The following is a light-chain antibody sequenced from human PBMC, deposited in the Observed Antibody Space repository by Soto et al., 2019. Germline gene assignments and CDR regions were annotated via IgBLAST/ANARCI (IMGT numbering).Light chain of an antibody. Sequence: EIVLTQSPGTLSLTPGERATLSCRASQSVRNNFLAWYQHKPGQAPKLLIYGASNRASGIPDRFTASGSGTDFTLTISSLEPEDFAVYYWQQSGPPGTFGPGSRVEIK. V-gene: IGKV3-20*01. CDR2: GAS. CDR1: QSVRNNF. CDR3: QQSGPPGT. J-gene: IGKJ1*01.